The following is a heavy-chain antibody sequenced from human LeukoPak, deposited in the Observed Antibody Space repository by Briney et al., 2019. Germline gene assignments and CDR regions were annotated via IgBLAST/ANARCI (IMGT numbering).Heavy chain of an antibody. V-gene: IGHV3-64D*09. D-gene: IGHD3-9*01. J-gene: IGHJ4*02. CDR3: ARWAILTGSGIDY. CDR1: GFTFSSYA. Sequence: PGGSLRLSCSASGFTFSSYAMHWVRQAPGKGLEYVSAISSNEVNTYYADSVKGRFTISRDNSKNTLYLQMSSLRAEDTAVYYCARWAILTGSGIDYWGQGTLVTVSS. CDR2: ISSNEVNT.